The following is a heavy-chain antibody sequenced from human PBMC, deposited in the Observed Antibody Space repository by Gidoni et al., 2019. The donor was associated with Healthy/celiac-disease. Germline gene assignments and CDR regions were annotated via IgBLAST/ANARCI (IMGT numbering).Heavy chain of an antibody. D-gene: IGHD3-16*01. V-gene: IGHV3-7*04. J-gene: IGHJ4*02. CDR1: GFTFSSYW. CDR3: AREKSPMITFGGVIWAS. Sequence: EVQLVESGGGLVQPGGSLRLSCAASGFTFSSYWMSWVRQAPGKGLEWVANIKQDGSEKYYVASVKGRFTISRDNAKNSLYLQMNSLRAEDTAVYYCAREKSPMITFGGVIWASGGQGTLVTVSS. CDR2: IKQDGSEK.